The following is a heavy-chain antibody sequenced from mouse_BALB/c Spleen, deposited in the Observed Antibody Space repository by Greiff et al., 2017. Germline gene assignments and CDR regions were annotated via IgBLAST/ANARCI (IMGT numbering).Heavy chain of an antibody. CDR2: ISYSGST. D-gene: IGHD2-3*01. V-gene: IGHV3-2*02. CDR3: ARSDDGYYPYAMDY. J-gene: IGHJ4*01. Sequence: EVQRVESGPGLVKPSQSLSLTCTVTGYSITSYYAWNWIRQFPGNKLEWMGYISYSGSTSYNPSLKSRISITRDTSKNQFFLQLNSVTTEDTATYYCARSDDGYYPYAMDYWGQGTSVTVSS. CDR1: GYSITSYYA.